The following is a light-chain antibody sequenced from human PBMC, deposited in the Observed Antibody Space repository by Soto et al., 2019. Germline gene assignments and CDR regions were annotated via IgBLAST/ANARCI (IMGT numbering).Light chain of an antibody. CDR3: CSYAGGLTSAGYV. J-gene: IGLJ1*01. CDR2: EGS. Sequence: QSALTQPRSVSGSPGQSVTISCTGTSSDVGGYNYVSWYQQHPGEAPKLIIYEGSKRPSGVSNRFSGSKSVNTASLTISGLRAEDEADYYCCSYAGGLTSAGYVFGTATKLTVL. V-gene: IGLV2-11*01. CDR1: SSDVGGYNY.